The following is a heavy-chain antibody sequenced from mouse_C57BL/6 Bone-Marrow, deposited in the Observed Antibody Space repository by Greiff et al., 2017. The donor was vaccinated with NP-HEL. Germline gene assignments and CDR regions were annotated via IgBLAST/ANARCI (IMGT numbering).Heavy chain of an antibody. CDR3: ARYDTTVGLYAMDY. CDR2: IYPGDGDT. J-gene: IGHJ4*01. Sequence: VQRVESGPELVKPGASVKISCKASGYAFSSSWMNWVKQRPGKGLEWIGRIYPGDGDTNYNGKFKGKATLTADKSSSTAYMQLSSLTSEDSAVYFCARYDTTVGLYAMDYWGQGTSVTVSS. V-gene: IGHV1-82*01. CDR1: GYAFSSSW. D-gene: IGHD1-1*01.